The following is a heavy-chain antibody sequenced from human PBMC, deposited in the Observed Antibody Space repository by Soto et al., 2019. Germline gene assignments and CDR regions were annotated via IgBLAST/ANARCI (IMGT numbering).Heavy chain of an antibody. CDR1: GGTFSSYA. CDR3: ARDEYGDYFYGY. Sequence: GASVKVSCKASGGTFSSYAISWVRQAPGQGLEWMGGIIPIFGTANYAQKFQGRVTITADESTSTAYMELSSLRSEDTAVYYCARDEYGDYFYGYWGQGTLVPVSS. J-gene: IGHJ4*02. V-gene: IGHV1-69*13. D-gene: IGHD4-17*01. CDR2: IIPIFGTA.